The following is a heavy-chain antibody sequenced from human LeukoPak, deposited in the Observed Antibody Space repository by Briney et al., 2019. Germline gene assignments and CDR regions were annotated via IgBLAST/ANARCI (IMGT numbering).Heavy chain of an antibody. CDR1: GYSFTSYW. V-gene: IGHV5-51*01. CDR2: IYPGDSDT. Sequence: GESLKISCKGSGYSFTSYWIGWVRQMPGKGLEWMGIIYPGDSDTRYSPSFQGQVTISADKSISTAYLQWSSLRAEDTAVYYCAVGRDSSDPIGLYYYYGMDVWGQGTTVTVSS. J-gene: IGHJ6*02. CDR3: AVGRDSSDPIGLYYYYGMDV. D-gene: IGHD3-22*01.